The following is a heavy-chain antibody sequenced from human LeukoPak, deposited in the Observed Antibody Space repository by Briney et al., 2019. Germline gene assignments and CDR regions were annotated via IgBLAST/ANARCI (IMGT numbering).Heavy chain of an antibody. D-gene: IGHD4-17*01. CDR2: MNPNSGNT. J-gene: IGHJ4*02. Sequence: GASVKVSCKASGYTFTSYDINWVRQATGQGLEWMGWMNPNSGNTGYAQKFQGRVTMTRNTSISTAYMELSSLRSEDTAVYYCANSIDFDYGDYYFDYWGQGALVTISS. CDR3: ANSIDFDYGDYYFDY. V-gene: IGHV1-8*01. CDR1: GYTFTSYD.